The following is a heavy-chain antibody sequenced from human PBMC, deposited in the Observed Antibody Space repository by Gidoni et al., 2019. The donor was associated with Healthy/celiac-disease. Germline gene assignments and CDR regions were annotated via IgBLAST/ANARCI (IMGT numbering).Heavy chain of an antibody. CDR1: GGSFSGYY. Sequence: QVQLQQWGAGLLTPSETLSLTCAVYGGSFSGYYWSWIRQPPGKGLEWIGEINHSGSTNYNPSLKSRVTISVDTSKNQFSLKLSSVTAADTAVYYCARGRDYYGSGSYLYWGQGTLVTVSS. CDR3: ARGRDYYGSGSYLY. D-gene: IGHD3-10*01. V-gene: IGHV4-34*01. CDR2: INHSGST. J-gene: IGHJ4*02.